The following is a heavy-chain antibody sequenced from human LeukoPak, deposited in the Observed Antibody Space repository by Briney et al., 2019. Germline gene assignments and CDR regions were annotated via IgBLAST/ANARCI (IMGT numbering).Heavy chain of an antibody. CDR1: GGSFSGYY. Sequence: SETLSLTCAVYGGSFSGYYWSWIRQSPGKGLEWIGEINHSGSTNYNPSLKSRVTISVDTSKNQFSLKLSSVTAADTAVYYCARGPSGSYYNYRGQGTLVTVSS. D-gene: IGHD1-26*01. CDR3: ARGPSGSYYNY. CDR2: INHSGST. J-gene: IGHJ4*02. V-gene: IGHV4-34*01.